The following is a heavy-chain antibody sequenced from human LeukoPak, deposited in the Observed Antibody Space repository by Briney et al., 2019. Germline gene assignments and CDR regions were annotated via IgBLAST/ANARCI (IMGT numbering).Heavy chain of an antibody. J-gene: IGHJ4*02. V-gene: IGHV3-48*02. CDR2: ISSSSTI. Sequence: PGGSLRLSCAASGFTFSSYSMNWVRQAPGKGLEWVSYISSSSTIYYADSVKGRFTISRDNAKNSLYLQTNSLRDEDTAVYYCARGVRYFDYWGQGTLVTVSS. D-gene: IGHD3-9*01. CDR3: ARGVRYFDY. CDR1: GFTFSSYS.